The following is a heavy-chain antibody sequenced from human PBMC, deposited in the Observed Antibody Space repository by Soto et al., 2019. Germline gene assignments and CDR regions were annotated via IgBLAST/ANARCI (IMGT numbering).Heavy chain of an antibody. Sequence: ETLSLTCAVFGGSFSDSYLSWVRQSPEKGLEWIGEITNSGSTYYNPSLKSRVTISGDTSKNQFSLEVRSVTAADTAVYFCARGRTAIATRRFDSWGQGTLVTVYS. V-gene: IGHV4-34*01. D-gene: IGHD1-1*01. CDR2: ITNSGST. CDR1: GGSFSDSY. CDR3: ARGRTAIATRRFDS. J-gene: IGHJ5*01.